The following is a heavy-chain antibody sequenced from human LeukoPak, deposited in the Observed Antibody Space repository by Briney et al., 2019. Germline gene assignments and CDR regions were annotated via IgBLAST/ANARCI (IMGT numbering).Heavy chain of an antibody. Sequence: SRTLSLTFAISVDSLSNNNAAWNWIRHSPARGLEWLGSTYYRCKWYYDYASAGKGRMTIPSDPSNNQFSLQLSSVTPEDTAVYYCARGRSGFTVSLFEYWGQGTHVTVSS. CDR3: ARGRSGFTVSLFEY. CDR2: TYYRCKWYY. CDR1: VDSLSNNNAA. D-gene: IGHD4-11*01. J-gene: IGHJ4*02. V-gene: IGHV6-1*01.